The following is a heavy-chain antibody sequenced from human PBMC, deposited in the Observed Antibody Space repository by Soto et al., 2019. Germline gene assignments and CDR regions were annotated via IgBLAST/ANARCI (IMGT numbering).Heavy chain of an antibody. CDR2: INPITGGT. J-gene: IGHJ4*02. V-gene: IGHV1-2*02. CDR1: GYTFTSYY. CDR3: ARNYYDSSDRDYLDY. D-gene: IGHD3-22*01. Sequence: ASVKVSCKASGYTFTSYYIHWVRQAHGQGLEWMGWINPITGGTNYAPKFQGRVTMTRDTSITTAYMELSRLRSDDTAVYYCARNYYDSSDRDYLDYWGQGTPVTAPQ.